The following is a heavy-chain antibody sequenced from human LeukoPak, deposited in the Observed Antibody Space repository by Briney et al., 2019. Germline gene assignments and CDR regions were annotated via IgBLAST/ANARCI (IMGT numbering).Heavy chain of an antibody. CDR2: INSDGSDT. CDR1: GFTFSSYW. V-gene: IGHV3-74*01. CDR3: AKNGPGLDYFDY. D-gene: IGHD3-10*01. Sequence: GGSLRLSCAASGFTFSSYWMHWVRQAPGKGLVWVSRINSDGSDTTYPDSVKGRFTISRDNAKNTLYLQMNSLRAEDTAVYYCAKNGPGLDYFDYWGQGTLVTVSS. J-gene: IGHJ4*02.